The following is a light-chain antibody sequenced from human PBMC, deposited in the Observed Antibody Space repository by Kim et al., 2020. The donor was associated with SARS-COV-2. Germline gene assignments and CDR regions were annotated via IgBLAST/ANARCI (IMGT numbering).Light chain of an antibody. Sequence: GQKVTISCSGSSSNIGNNYVSWYQQLPGTAPKLLIYDNNKRPSGIPDRFSGSKSGTSATLGITGLQTGDEADYYCGTWDSSLSAVVLGGGTQLTVL. CDR3: GTWDSSLSAVV. V-gene: IGLV1-51*01. CDR1: SSNIGNNY. CDR2: DNN. J-gene: IGLJ2*01.